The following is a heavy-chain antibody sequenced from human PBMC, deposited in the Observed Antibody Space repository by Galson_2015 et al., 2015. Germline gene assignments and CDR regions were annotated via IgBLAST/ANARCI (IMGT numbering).Heavy chain of an antibody. D-gene: IGHD6-13*01. J-gene: IGHJ4*02. Sequence: SLRLSCAASGFTFSSYSMNWVRQAPGKGLEWVSSISSSSSYIYYADLVKGRFTISRDNAKNSLYLQMNSLRAEDTAVYYCASGIAAAGPLYYFDYWGQGTLVTVSS. CDR2: ISSSSSYI. CDR1: GFTFSSYS. V-gene: IGHV3-21*01. CDR3: ASGIAAAGPLYYFDY.